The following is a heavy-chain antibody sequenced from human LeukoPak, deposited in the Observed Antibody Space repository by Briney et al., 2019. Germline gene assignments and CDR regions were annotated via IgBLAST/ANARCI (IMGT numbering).Heavy chain of an antibody. J-gene: IGHJ4*02. CDR1: GFTFSSYG. D-gene: IGHD5-18*01. CDR2: IRYDGSNK. V-gene: IGHV3-30*02. CDR3: ARAGYSYGDSFDY. Sequence: GGSLRLSCAASGFTFSSYGMHWVRQAPGKGLEWVAFIRYDGSNKYYADSVKGRFTISRDNSKNTLYLQMNSLRAEGTAVYYCARAGYSYGDSFDYWGQGTLVTVSS.